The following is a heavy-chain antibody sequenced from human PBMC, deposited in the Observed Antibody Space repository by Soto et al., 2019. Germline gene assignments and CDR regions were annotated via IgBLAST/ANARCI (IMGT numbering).Heavy chain of an antibody. CDR3: AKDPATTPYFDI. Sequence: GGSLRLSCAASGFTFDDYAMHWVRQAPGKGLEWVSGISWNSGSIGYADSVKGRFTISRDNAKNSLYLQMNSLRAEDTALYYCAKDPATTPYFDIWGQGTVVTVSS. D-gene: IGHD4-17*01. CDR2: ISWNSGSI. J-gene: IGHJ3*02. V-gene: IGHV3-9*01. CDR1: GFTFDDYA.